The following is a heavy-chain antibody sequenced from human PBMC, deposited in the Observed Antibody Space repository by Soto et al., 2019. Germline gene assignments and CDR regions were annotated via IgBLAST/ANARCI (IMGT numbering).Heavy chain of an antibody. D-gene: IGHD6-13*01. Sequence: QVQLVQSGAEVKKPGASVKVSGKASGYTFTSYDINWVRQATGQGLEWMGWMNPNSGNTGYAQKFQGRVTMTRNTSISTAYMELSSLRSEDPAVYYCARRGYSSSWYYYYYYGMDVWGQGTTVTVSS. V-gene: IGHV1-8*01. CDR2: MNPNSGNT. CDR3: ARRGYSSSWYYYYYYGMDV. CDR1: GYTFTSYD. J-gene: IGHJ6*02.